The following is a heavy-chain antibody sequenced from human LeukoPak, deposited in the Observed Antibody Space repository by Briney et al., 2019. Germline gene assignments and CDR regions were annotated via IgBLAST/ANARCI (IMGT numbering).Heavy chain of an antibody. CDR2: ISGSGGST. CDR1: GFTFSSYA. V-gene: IGHV3-23*01. CDR3: AKGGESGSYSHFDY. D-gene: IGHD1-26*01. Sequence: GGSLRLSCAASGFTFSSYAMSWVRQAPGKGLEWVSAISGSGGSTFYADSVKGRFTISRDNSKNTLYLQMNSLRAEDTAVYYCAKGGESGSYSHFDYWGQGTLVTVSS. J-gene: IGHJ4*02.